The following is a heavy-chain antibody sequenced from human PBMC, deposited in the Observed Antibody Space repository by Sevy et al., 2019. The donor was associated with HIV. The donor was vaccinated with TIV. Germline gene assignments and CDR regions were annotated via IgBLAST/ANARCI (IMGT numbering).Heavy chain of an antibody. CDR2: IHNNIGST. J-gene: IGHJ4*02. V-gene: IGHV4-59*08. CDR3: ARGAVVIGTAATPVLDF. D-gene: IGHD6-13*01. Sequence: SETLSLICTVSDDSINSYYWSWIRQAPGKGLEWIGYIHNNIGSTSYSPALTSRVTISVDTSKNQFSLKLTSVTAADTAVYYCARGAVVIGTAATPVLDFWGQGSLVTVSS. CDR1: DDSINSYY.